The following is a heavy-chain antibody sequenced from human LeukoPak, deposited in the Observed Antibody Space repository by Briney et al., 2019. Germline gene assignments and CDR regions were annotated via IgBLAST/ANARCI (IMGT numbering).Heavy chain of an antibody. V-gene: IGHV1-46*01. CDR2: INPSGGST. Sequence: ASVKVSCKASGYAFTSYYVHWVRQAPGQGLEWMGIINPSGGSTSYAQKFQGRVTMTRDTSTSTVYMELSSLRSEDTAVYYCARGHYDSSGYYGVYYYYGMDVWGQGTTVTVSS. D-gene: IGHD3-22*01. CDR3: ARGHYDSSGYYGVYYYYGMDV. CDR1: GYAFTSYY. J-gene: IGHJ6*02.